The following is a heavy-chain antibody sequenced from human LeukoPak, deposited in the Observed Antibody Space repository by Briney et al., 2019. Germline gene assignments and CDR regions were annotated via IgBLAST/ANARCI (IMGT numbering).Heavy chain of an antibody. V-gene: IGHV4-34*01. Sequence: PETLSLTCAVYGGSFRGYYWSWIRQPPGKRLEWIGEINHSGSTNYNPSLKSRVTISVDTSKNQFSLKLSSVTAADTAVYYCARGRPHLPTHFDYWGQGTLVTVSS. CDR3: ARGRPHLPTHFDY. D-gene: IGHD5/OR15-5a*01. CDR1: GGSFRGYY. CDR2: INHSGST. J-gene: IGHJ4*02.